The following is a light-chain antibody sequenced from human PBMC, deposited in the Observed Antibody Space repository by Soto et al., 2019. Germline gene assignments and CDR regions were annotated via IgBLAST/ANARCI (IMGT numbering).Light chain of an antibody. Sequence: DIQMTQTPSSVSASVGDRVTITCRASQGISSWLAWYQQKPGEAPKLLIYAASSLQSGVPSRFSGSGSGTDFTLTISGLQSEDCATYYCQQTDSFPRTFGQGTKVDIK. CDR2: AAS. J-gene: IGKJ1*01. CDR1: QGISSW. CDR3: QQTDSFPRT. V-gene: IGKV1-12*01.